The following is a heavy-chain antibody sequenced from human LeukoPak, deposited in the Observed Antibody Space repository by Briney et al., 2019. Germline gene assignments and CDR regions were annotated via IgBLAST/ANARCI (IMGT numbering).Heavy chain of an antibody. Sequence: SETLSLTCAVSGGSISSGGYSWSWIRQPPGEGLEWIGYIYYSGSTNYNPSLKSRVTISVDTSKNQFSLKLSSVTAADTAVYYCARDRGYSYGRQYNWFDPWGQGTLVTVSS. D-gene: IGHD5-18*01. CDR3: ARDRGYSYGRQYNWFDP. CDR1: GGSISSGGYS. V-gene: IGHV4-61*08. J-gene: IGHJ5*02. CDR2: IYYSGST.